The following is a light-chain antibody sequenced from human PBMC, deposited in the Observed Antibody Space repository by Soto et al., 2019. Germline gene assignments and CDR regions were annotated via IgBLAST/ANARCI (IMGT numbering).Light chain of an antibody. Sequence: QSALTQPASVSGSPGQSITISCTGTSSDVGAYHYVSWYQRHPGKAPKLIIYDVSNRPSGVSNRFSGFKSGNTASLTISGLQADDEADYYCSSYSNSRTLVFGGGTKLTVL. CDR1: SSDVGAYHY. CDR2: DVS. V-gene: IGLV2-14*03. CDR3: SSYSNSRTLV. J-gene: IGLJ2*01.